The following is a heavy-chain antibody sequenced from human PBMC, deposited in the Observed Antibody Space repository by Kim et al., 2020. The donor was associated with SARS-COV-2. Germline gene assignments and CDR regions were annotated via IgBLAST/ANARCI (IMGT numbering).Heavy chain of an antibody. Sequence: YAQRFQGRVTMTRDTSTSTVYMELSSLRSEDTAVYYSARISLAAAGQFDYWGQGTLVTVSS. J-gene: IGHJ4*02. D-gene: IGHD6-13*01. CDR3: ARISLAAAGQFDY. V-gene: IGHV1-46*01.